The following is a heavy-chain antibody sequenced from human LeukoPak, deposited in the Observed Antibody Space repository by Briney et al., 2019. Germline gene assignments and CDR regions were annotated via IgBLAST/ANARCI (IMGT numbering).Heavy chain of an antibody. CDR3: AKGPYDSSGSDY. CDR2: IIPIFGTA. J-gene: IGHJ4*02. D-gene: IGHD3-22*01. Sequence: SVKVSCKASGGTFSSYAISWVRQAPGQGLEWMGGIIPIFGTANYAQKFQGRVTITTDESTSTAYMELSSLRSEDTAVYYCAKGPYDSSGSDYWGQGTLVTVSS. CDR1: GGTFSSYA. V-gene: IGHV1-69*05.